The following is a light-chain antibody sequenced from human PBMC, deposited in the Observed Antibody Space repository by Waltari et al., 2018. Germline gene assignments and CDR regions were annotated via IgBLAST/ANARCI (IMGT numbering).Light chain of an antibody. V-gene: IGKV1-5*03. J-gene: IGKJ3*01. CDR1: QSINDL. CDR3: QQCNTFSFN. Sequence: DVQMTQSPSSLSASVGDRITMTCRASQSINDLLAWYQQKPGKAPRLLIQRASILESGVPSRFSGSGSGTEFTLTINCLQPDDFGTYYCQQCNTFSFNFGPGTTV. CDR2: RAS.